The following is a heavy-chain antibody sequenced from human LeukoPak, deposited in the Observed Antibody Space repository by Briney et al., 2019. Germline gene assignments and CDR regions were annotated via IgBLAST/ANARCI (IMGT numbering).Heavy chain of an antibody. Sequence: GGYLRLSCAASGFTFSSCDMSWVRQAPGKGLEWVSGIRGSGRTTFYADSVKGRLTISRDNSKNTLYLQMNSLRAEDTAVYYCAKVNWNSEDGSSWGQGTLVTVSS. CDR3: AKVNWNSEDGSS. CDR2: IRGSGRTT. CDR1: GFTFSSCD. D-gene: IGHD1-7*01. J-gene: IGHJ5*02. V-gene: IGHV3-23*01.